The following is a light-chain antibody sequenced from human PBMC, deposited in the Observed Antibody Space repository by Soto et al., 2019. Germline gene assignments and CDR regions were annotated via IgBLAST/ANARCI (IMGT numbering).Light chain of an antibody. CDR1: SSDVGSYNL. CDR3: CSYAGSSTLV. V-gene: IGLV2-23*01. CDR2: KGS. Sequence: QSALTQPASVSGSPGQSITISCTGTSSDVGSYNLVSWYQQDPGKAPKLMIYKGSKRPSGVSNRFSGSKSGNTASLTISGLQAEDEADYYCCSYAGSSTLVFGGGTKLTVL. J-gene: IGLJ2*01.